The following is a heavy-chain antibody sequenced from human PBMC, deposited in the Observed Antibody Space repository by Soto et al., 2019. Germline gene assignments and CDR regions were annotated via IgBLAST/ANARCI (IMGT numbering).Heavy chain of an antibody. Sequence: GGSLRRSCVACGFTFSSYAMNWVRQAPGMGLEWVSTISGSGGSIYYADSVKGRFAISRDNSKNTLFLQMSSLRVEDTAIYYCVKGISYGYYFLGYWRQRTLVPVS. V-gene: IGHV3-23*01. CDR1: GFTFSSYA. J-gene: IGHJ4*02. D-gene: IGHD5-18*01. CDR3: VKGISYGYYFLGY. CDR2: ISGSGGSI.